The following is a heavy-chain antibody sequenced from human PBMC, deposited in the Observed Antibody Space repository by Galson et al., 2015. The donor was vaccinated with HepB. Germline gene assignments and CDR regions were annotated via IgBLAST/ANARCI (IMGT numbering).Heavy chain of an antibody. J-gene: IGHJ6*03. Sequence: SLRLSCAASGFTFSSYGMHWVRQAPGKGLEWVAVISYDGGNKYYADSVKGRFTISRDNSKNTLYLQMGSLRPDDTAVYYCARDPGDPYEGEYYYYMDVWGKGTTVTVSS. CDR3: ARDPGDPYEGEYYYYMDV. V-gene: IGHV3-30*03. CDR1: GFTFSSYG. D-gene: IGHD3-10*01. CDR2: ISYDGGNK.